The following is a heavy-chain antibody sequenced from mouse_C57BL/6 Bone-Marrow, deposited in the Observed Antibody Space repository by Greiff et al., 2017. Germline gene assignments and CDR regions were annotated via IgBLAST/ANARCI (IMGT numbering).Heavy chain of an antibody. Sequence: QVTLKESGPGILQPSQTLSLTCSFSGFSLSTFGMGVGWIRQPPGKGLEWLAHICWDDDKYYNPALKSRLTISKDTSKNQVFLTIANVDTADTATYYSARIEDCGSSHFAYWGQGTLVTVSA. D-gene: IGHD1-1*01. CDR3: ARIEDCGSSHFAY. CDR2: ICWDDDK. V-gene: IGHV8-8*01. CDR1: GFSLSTFGMG. J-gene: IGHJ3*01.